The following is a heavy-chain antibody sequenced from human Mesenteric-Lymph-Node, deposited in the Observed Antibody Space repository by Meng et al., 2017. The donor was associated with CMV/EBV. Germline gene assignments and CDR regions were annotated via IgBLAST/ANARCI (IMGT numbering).Heavy chain of an antibody. CDR1: SLTFSIYS. CDR3: AKLGGDYYDVSGHIDY. D-gene: IGHD3-22*01. Sequence: GESLKISCAASSLTFSIYSMTWVRRAPGKGLEWVSCIGRRTTYTYPGDSVKGRFTISRDNSKNTLYLQMNTLRAEDTAIYYCAKLGGDYYDVSGHIDYWGRGTLVTVFS. CDR2: IGRRTTYT. V-gene: IGHV3-21*04. J-gene: IGHJ4*02.